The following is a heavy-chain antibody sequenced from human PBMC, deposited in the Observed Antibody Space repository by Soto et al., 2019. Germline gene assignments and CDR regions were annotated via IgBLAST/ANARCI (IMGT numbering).Heavy chain of an antibody. CDR2: ISSIGTTK. CDR1: GFTFSSYE. Sequence: EVQLVESGGGLVQPGGSLRLSCAASGFTFSSYEMNWVRQAPGKGLEWVSYISSIGTTKNYADSVMGRFTISRDNAKNSRDLQMNSLRAEDTAVYYCARAHVIVWFGVSMGGAFDIWGQGTMVTVSS. CDR3: ARAHVIVWFGVSMGGAFDI. V-gene: IGHV3-48*03. D-gene: IGHD3-10*01. J-gene: IGHJ3*02.